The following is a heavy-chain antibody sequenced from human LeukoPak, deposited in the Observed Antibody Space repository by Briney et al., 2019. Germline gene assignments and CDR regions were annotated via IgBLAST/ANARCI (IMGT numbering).Heavy chain of an antibody. CDR1: GGSISSYY. CDR3: ARARKTAWSKNPRIAAAMYYFDY. Sequence: SDTLSLTCTVSGGSISSYYWSWIRQPAGKGLEWIGRIYTSGSTNYNPSLKSRVTMSVDTSKNQFSLKLSSVTAADTAVYYCARARKTAWSKNPRIAAAMYYFDYWGQGTLVTVSS. D-gene: IGHD6-13*01. CDR2: IYTSGST. J-gene: IGHJ4*02. V-gene: IGHV4-4*07.